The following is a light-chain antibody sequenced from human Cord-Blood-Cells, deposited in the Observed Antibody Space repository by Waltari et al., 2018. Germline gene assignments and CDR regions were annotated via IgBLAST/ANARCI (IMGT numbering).Light chain of an antibody. CDR1: QSVSSSY. Sequence: EIVLTQSPGTLSLSPGERATLSCRASQSVSSSYLAWDQQKPGQAPRLLIYGASSRATGIPDRVSGSVSETDFTLTISRLEPEDFAGYYCQQYGSSPWTFGQGTKVEIK. CDR2: GAS. V-gene: IGKV3-20*01. CDR3: QQYGSSPWT. J-gene: IGKJ1*01.